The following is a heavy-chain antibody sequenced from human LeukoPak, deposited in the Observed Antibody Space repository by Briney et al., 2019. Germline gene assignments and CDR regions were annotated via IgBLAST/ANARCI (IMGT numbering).Heavy chain of an antibody. Sequence: SETLSLTCSVSGGSFSAYYWTWIRQPPGKALEFIGYVYFTGTTNYNPSLQSRVTISIDTSKGQFSLKLRSVTAADTAVYFCARIDGDLLDSWGQGTLVAVSS. CDR1: GGSFSAYY. V-gene: IGHV4-59*08. J-gene: IGHJ4*02. CDR3: ARIDGDLLDS. CDR2: VYFTGTT. D-gene: IGHD4-17*01.